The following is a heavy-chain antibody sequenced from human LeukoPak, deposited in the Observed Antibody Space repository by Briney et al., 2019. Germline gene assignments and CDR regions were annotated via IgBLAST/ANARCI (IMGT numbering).Heavy chain of an antibody. V-gene: IGHV1-18*01. CDR1: GYTFTSYG. Sequence: ASVKVFCKASGYTFTSYGISWVRQAPGQGLEWMGWISAYNGNTNYAQKLQGRVTMTTDTSTSTAYMELRSLRSDDTAVYYCARVRSLGDYGSGSYFGSDGYWGQGTLVTVSS. D-gene: IGHD3-10*01. CDR2: ISAYNGNT. J-gene: IGHJ4*02. CDR3: ARVRSLGDYGSGSYFGSDGY.